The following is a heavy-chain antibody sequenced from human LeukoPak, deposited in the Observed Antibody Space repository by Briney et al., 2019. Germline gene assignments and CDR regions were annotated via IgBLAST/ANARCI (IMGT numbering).Heavy chain of an antibody. CDR1: GGTFSSYA. V-gene: IGHV1-69*13. J-gene: IGHJ4*02. CDR2: IIPIFGTA. CDR3: ARGKSDGDYVFFDY. Sequence: ASVKVSCKASGGTFSSYAISRVRQAPGQGLEWMGGIIPIFGTANYAQKFQGRVTITADESTSTAYMELSSLRSEDTAVYYCARGKSDGDYVFFDYWGQGTLVTVSS. D-gene: IGHD4-17*01.